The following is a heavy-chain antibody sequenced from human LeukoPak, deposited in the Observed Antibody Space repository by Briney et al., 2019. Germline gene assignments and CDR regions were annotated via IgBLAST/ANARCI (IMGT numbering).Heavy chain of an antibody. CDR2: INWNSGST. D-gene: IGHD3-3*01. CDR1: GFTFDDYG. Sequence: GGSLRLSCAASGFTFDDYGMSWVRQAPGKGLEWVSGINWNSGSTGYADSVKGRFTISRDNAKNSLYLQMNSLRAEDTALYYCARDHFWSGYYTYAFDIWGQGTMVTVSS. V-gene: IGHV3-20*04. CDR3: ARDHFWSGYYTYAFDI. J-gene: IGHJ3*02.